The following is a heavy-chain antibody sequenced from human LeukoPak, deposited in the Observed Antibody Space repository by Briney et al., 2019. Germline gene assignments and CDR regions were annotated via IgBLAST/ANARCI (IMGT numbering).Heavy chain of an antibody. D-gene: IGHD6-13*01. Sequence: PSETLSLTCTVSGGSISSYYWSWIRQPARKGLEWIGRIYTSGSTNYNSSLKSRVTMSVDTSKNQFSLKLSSVTAADTAVYYCARDDIAAANYYYMDVWGKGTTVTVSS. CDR1: GGSISSYY. CDR3: ARDDIAAANYYYMDV. CDR2: IYTSGST. V-gene: IGHV4-4*07. J-gene: IGHJ6*03.